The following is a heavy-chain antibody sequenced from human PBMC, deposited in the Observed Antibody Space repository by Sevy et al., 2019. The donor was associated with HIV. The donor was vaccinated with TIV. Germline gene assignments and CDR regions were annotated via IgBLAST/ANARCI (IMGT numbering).Heavy chain of an antibody. D-gene: IGHD4-17*01. Sequence: ASVKVSCKASGYTFTSYGISWVRQAPGQGLEWMGWISAYNGNTNYAQRLQGRVTMTTDTSTSTAYMELRSLRSDDTAVYYCARVLDYGDYGSPKNWFDPWGQGTLVTVSS. CDR3: ARVLDYGDYGSPKNWFDP. CDR2: ISAYNGNT. CDR1: GYTFTSYG. J-gene: IGHJ5*02. V-gene: IGHV1-18*01.